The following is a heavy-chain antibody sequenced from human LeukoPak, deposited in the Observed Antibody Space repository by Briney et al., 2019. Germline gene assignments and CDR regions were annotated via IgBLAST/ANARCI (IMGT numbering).Heavy chain of an antibody. CDR2: INPNSGGT. D-gene: IGHD6-13*01. V-gene: IGHV1-2*02. Sequence: ASVKVSCKASGYTFTGYYMHWVRQAPGQGLEWMGWINPNSGGTNYAQKSQGRVTMTRDTSISTAYMELSRLRSDDTAVYYCARASSSWYSLLVFDYWGQGTLVTVSS. J-gene: IGHJ4*02. CDR1: GYTFTGYY. CDR3: ARASSSWYSLLVFDY.